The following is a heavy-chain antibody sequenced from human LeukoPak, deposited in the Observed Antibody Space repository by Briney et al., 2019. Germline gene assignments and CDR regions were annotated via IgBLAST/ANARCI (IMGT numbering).Heavy chain of an antibody. D-gene: IGHD3-22*01. Sequence: GGSLRLSCAASGFTFSDHYMDWVRQAPGKGLEWVGRTRNKANSYTTEYAASVEGRFTISRDDSKNSLYLQMNSLKTEDTAVYYCMTYYYDSSGSFDAFDIWGQGTMVTVSS. V-gene: IGHV3-72*01. CDR2: TRNKANSYTT. CDR3: MTYYYDSSGSFDAFDI. J-gene: IGHJ3*02. CDR1: GFTFSDHY.